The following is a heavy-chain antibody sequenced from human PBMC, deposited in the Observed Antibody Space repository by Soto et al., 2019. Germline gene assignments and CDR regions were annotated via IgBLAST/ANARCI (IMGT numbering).Heavy chain of an antibody. Sequence: QVQLVQSGAGVKKPGASVKVSCKASGYTFTSYDINWVRQATGQGLEWMGWINPNSGNTGYAEKLQGGISMTWNHSISPAAMELSSLRSEGTVVYYCARKKSAGMDVWGQGTTVTVSS. CDR1: GYTFTSYD. CDR2: INPNSGNT. V-gene: IGHV1-8*01. CDR3: ARKKSAGMDV. J-gene: IGHJ6*02.